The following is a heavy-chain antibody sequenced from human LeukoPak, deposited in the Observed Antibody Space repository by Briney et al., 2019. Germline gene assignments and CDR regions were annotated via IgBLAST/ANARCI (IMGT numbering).Heavy chain of an antibody. Sequence: SETLSLTCTVSGGSISSYYWSWIRQPPGKGLGWIGYIYYSGSTNYNPSLKSRVTISVDTSKNQFSLKLSSVTAADTAVYYCARSSDYSNYGIDYWGQGTLVTVSS. CDR1: GGSISSYY. V-gene: IGHV4-59*01. D-gene: IGHD4-11*01. J-gene: IGHJ4*02. CDR3: ARSSDYSNYGIDY. CDR2: IYYSGST.